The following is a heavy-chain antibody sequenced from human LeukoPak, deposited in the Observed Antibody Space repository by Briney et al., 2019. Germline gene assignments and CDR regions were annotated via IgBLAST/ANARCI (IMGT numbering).Heavy chain of an antibody. V-gene: IGHV3-11*03. CDR1: GFTFSDYY. Sequence: GGSLRLSCAASGFTFSDYYMSWIRQAPGKGLEWVSYISSSSSYTNYADSVKGRFTISRDNAKNSLYLQMNSLRAEDTAVYYCVRWNSGWEFDYWGQGTLVSVSS. CDR3: VRWNSGWEFDY. CDR2: ISSSSSYT. J-gene: IGHJ4*02. D-gene: IGHD6-19*01.